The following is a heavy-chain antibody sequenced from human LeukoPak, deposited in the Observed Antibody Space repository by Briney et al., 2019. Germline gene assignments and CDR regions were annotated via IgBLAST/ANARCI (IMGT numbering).Heavy chain of an antibody. D-gene: IGHD6-19*01. CDR1: GDSTSSGDYF. CDR3: ARETMAGHLDY. J-gene: IGHJ4*02. Sequence: SRTLSLTCTVSGDSTSSGDYFWSWIRQPPGGGLEWVGYIYYSGTTYYNPSLKSRVTISVATSKNQFSLNLTSVTAQDTAVYYCARETMAGHLDYWGQGNLVTVSS. V-gene: IGHV4-30-4*01. CDR2: IYYSGTT.